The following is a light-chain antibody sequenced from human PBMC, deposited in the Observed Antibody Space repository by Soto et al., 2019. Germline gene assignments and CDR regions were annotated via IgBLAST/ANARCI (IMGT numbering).Light chain of an antibody. V-gene: IGLV2-14*03. CDR3: RSYTSSSTLV. J-gene: IGLJ3*02. Sequence: QSVLTQPASVSGSLGQSITISCTGTTSYVGAYNYVSWYQQHPGKAPQLVIYDVTNRPSGVSNRFSGSKSGNTASLTISGLQAEDEAEYYCRSYTSSSTLVFGGGTQLTVL. CDR1: TSYVGAYNY. CDR2: DVT.